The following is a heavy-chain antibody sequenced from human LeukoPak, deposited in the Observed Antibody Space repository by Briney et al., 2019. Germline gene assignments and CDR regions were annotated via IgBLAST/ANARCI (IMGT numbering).Heavy chain of an antibody. CDR2: IIPILGIA. D-gene: IGHD6-13*01. CDR1: GGTFSSYA. Sequence: SVKVSCKASGGTFSSYAISWVRQAPGQGLEWMARIIPILGIANYAQKFQGRVTITADKSTSTAYMELSSLRSEDTAVYYCARARIAAADVFYYYYYMDVWGKGTTVTVSS. J-gene: IGHJ6*03. V-gene: IGHV1-69*04. CDR3: ARARIAAADVFYYYYYMDV.